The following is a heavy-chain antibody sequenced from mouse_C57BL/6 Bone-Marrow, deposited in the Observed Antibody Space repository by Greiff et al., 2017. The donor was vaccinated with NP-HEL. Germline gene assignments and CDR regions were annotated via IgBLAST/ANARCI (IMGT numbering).Heavy chain of an antibody. CDR3: ARSPDYYGRPYWYFDV. J-gene: IGHJ1*03. CDR1: GYTFTTYP. Sequence: VQLKQSGAELVKPGASVKMSCKASGYTFTTYPIEWMKQNHGKSLEWIGNFHPYNDDTKYNEKFKGKATLTVEKSSSTVYLELSRLTSDDSAVYYCARSPDYYGRPYWYFDVWGTGTTVTVSS. V-gene: IGHV1-47*01. CDR2: FHPYNDDT. D-gene: IGHD1-1*01.